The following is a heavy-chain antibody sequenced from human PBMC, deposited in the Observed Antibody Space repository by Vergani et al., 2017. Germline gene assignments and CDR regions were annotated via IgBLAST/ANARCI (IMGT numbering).Heavy chain of an antibody. Sequence: QVQQVQSGAEVKKPGASVKVSCKASGYIFTGYNVHWVRQAPGQGLEWMGWINPNSGDTKYAQKFQGRVTMTRDTSINTAYMELSRLRSDDTAVYYCARGYHYDNSGYRNVLDIWGQGTMVTVSS. V-gene: IGHV1-2*02. CDR2: INPNSGDT. J-gene: IGHJ3*02. D-gene: IGHD3-22*01. CDR3: ARGYHYDNSGYRNVLDI. CDR1: GYIFTGYN.